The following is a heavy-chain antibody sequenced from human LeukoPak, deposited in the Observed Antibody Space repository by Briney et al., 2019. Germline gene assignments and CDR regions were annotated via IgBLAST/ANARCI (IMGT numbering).Heavy chain of an antibody. J-gene: IGHJ4*02. D-gene: IGHD1-26*01. CDR1: GYTFTSYG. CDR2: ISAYNGNT. Sequence: ASVTASCKASGYTFTSYGVSWVRQAPGQGLEWMGWISAYNGNTNYAQKLQGRVTMTTDTSTSTAYMELRSLRSDDTAVYYCARAKWSGSYYADYWGQGTLVTVSS. V-gene: IGHV1-18*01. CDR3: ARAKWSGSYYADY.